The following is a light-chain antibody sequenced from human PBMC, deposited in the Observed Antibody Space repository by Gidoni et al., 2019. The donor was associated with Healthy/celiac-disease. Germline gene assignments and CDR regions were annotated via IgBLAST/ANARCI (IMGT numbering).Light chain of an antibody. CDR2: GAT. CDR1: QSVSSSY. J-gene: IGKJ1*01. Sequence: EIVLTQSPGTLSLSPGERATLSCRASQSVSSSYLAWNQQKPGQAPRLLIYGATSRATGIPDRFSGSGSGTDFTLTISRLEPEDFAGYYCQQYGSSPWTFXQXTKVEIK. CDR3: QQYGSSPWT. V-gene: IGKV3-20*01.